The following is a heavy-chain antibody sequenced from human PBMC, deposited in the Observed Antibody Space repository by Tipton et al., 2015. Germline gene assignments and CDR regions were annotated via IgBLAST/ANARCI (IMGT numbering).Heavy chain of an antibody. CDR3: ARSHPYGGYVGYYFDH. Sequence: TLSLTCTVSGVSISSGGFHRGLVRPHPREGPGWIGYIDYSGTPYYNPSLKSLLTISLDTSKNQFSLKLNSVTAADTAVYYCARSHPYGGYVGYYFDHWGQGTLVTVSS. J-gene: IGHJ4*02. CDR2: IDYSGTP. CDR1: GVSISSGGFH. D-gene: IGHD5-12*01. V-gene: IGHV4-31*01.